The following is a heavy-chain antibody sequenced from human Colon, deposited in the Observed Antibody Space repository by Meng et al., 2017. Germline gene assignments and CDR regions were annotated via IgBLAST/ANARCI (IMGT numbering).Heavy chain of an antibody. Sequence: GESLKISCAASGFTFSTYEMNWVRQAPGKGLEWVSFISGSGSTTYYADSVKGRFTISRDNAKNSLYLQLNSLRVEDTAVYYCTRRYCSSTSCTNDYWGQGTLVTVSS. CDR1: GFTFSTYE. CDR3: TRRYCSSTSCTNDY. V-gene: IGHV3-48*03. J-gene: IGHJ4*02. D-gene: IGHD2-2*01. CDR2: ISGSGSTT.